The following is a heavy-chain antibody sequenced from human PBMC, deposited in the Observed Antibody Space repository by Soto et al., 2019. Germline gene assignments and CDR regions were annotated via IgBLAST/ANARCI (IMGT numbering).Heavy chain of an antibody. CDR2: INHSGST. J-gene: IGHJ6*02. Sequence: PSETLSLTCAVYGGSFSGYYWSWIRQPPGKGLEWIGEINHSGSTNYNPSLKSRVTISVDTSKNQFSLKLSSVTAADTAVYYCARFRTGHSSSWDHYYYYGMDVWGQGTTVTVSS. CDR1: GGSFSGYY. V-gene: IGHV4-34*01. CDR3: ARFRTGHSSSWDHYYYYGMDV. D-gene: IGHD6-13*01.